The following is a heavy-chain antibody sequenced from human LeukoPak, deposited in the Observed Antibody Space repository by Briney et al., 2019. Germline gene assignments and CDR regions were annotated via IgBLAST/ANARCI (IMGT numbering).Heavy chain of an antibody. V-gene: IGHV3-23*01. CDR2: ISGSGSGGST. CDR3: AKDLWGFVEVAAILDY. J-gene: IGHJ4*02. D-gene: IGHD2-15*01. Sequence: GGPLRLSCAASGFTFSSSAMSWVRQAPGKGLEGVSNISGSGSGGSTYYADSVKGRFTISRDNSKNTLYLQMNSLRAEDTAVYYCAKDLWGFVEVAAILDYWGQGTLVTVSS. CDR1: GFTFSSSA.